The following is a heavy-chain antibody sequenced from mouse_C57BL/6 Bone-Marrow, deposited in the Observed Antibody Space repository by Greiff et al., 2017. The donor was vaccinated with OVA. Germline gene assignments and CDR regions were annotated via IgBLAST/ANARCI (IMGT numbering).Heavy chain of an antibody. CDR3: ARRDRNTMTMVKDY. D-gene: IGHD2-2*01. Sequence: EVHLVESGGGLVKPGGSLKLSCAASGFTFSDYGMHWVRQAPEKGLEWVAYISSGSSTIYYADTVKGRFTISSDNANNTLFLQMTSLRSEDTAMYYFARRDRNTMTMVKDYWGQGTTLTVSS. J-gene: IGHJ2*01. V-gene: IGHV5-17*01. CDR2: ISSGSSTI. CDR1: GFTFSDYG.